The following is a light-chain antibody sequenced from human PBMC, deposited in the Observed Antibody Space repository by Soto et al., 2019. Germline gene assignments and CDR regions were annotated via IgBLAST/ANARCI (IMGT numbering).Light chain of an antibody. Sequence: EIVMTQSPATLSVSPGQGVTLSCRASQSVRSDLAWYRQKPGQAPRLLIYSASTRATGIPARFRGSGSGTDFTLTITSLQSEDFAVYYCQQYHMWPPVFGQGTKVEIK. V-gene: IGKV3-15*01. CDR2: SAS. CDR3: QQYHMWPPV. CDR1: QSVRSD. J-gene: IGKJ2*01.